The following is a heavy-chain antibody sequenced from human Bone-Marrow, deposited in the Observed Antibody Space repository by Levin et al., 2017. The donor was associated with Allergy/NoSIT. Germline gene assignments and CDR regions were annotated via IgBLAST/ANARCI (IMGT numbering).Heavy chain of an antibody. J-gene: IGHJ5*02. CDR1: GDSFRSAGFF. CDR3: ARDGKSWTGYGA. V-gene: IGHV4-30-4*01. CDR2: ISYSGTP. Sequence: SQTLSLPCTVSGDSFRSAGFFWSWVRQPPGKGLEWIGYISYSGTPYYNPSLKSRLTISINTPENQFSLNLRSVTAADTAVYYCARDGKSWTGYGAWGQGTLVTVS. D-gene: IGHD3/OR15-3a*01.